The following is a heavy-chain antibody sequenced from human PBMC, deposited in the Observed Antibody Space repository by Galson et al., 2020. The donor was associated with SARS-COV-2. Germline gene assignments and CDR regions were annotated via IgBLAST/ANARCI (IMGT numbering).Heavy chain of an antibody. Sequence: GGSLRLSCAASGFTFSSYAMHWVRQAPGKGLEWVAVLSYDGSNKYYADSVKGRFTISRDNSKNTLYLQMNSLRAEDTAVYYCARAHYCSGGSGCSLDYGGQGTLVTVCS. D-gene: IGHD2-15*01. J-gene: IGHJ4*02. CDR1: GFTFSSYA. CDR2: LSYDGSNK. V-gene: IGHV3-30*04. CDR3: ARAHYCSGGSGCSLDY.